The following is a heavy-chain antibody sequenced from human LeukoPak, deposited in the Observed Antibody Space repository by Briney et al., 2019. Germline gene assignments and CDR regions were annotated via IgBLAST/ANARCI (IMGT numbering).Heavy chain of an antibody. D-gene: IGHD3-22*01. V-gene: IGHV3-7*01. CDR1: GFTFSNYA. CDR3: AREDYYDSSGYYLGFDY. Sequence: GGSLRLSCATSGFTFSNYAMSWVRQAPGKGLEWVANIKQDGSEKYYVDSVKGRFTISRDNAKNSLYLQMNSLRAEDTAVYYCAREDYYDSSGYYLGFDYWGQGTLVTVSS. J-gene: IGHJ4*02. CDR2: IKQDGSEK.